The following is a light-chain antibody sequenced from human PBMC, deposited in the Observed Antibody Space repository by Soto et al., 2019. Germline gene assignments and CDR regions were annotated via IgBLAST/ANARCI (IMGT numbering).Light chain of an antibody. CDR1: DSDIGTNA. Sequence: QSVLTQPPSLSGAPGLGVTISCSGSDSDIGTNAVNWYQHLPGMAPKLLIYSNNQRPSGVPGRFSASKSGTSASLAISGLQSEDEGDYYCATWDDNLHGPIFGGGTKVTVL. CDR2: SNN. V-gene: IGLV1-44*01. CDR3: ATWDDNLHGPI. J-gene: IGLJ2*01.